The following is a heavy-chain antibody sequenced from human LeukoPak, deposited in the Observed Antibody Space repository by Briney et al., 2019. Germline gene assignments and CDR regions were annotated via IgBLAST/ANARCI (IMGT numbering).Heavy chain of an antibody. V-gene: IGHV3-11*01. CDR1: GFTFSDYY. J-gene: IGHJ5*02. CDR2: ISSSGSTI. Sequence: GGSLRLSCAASGFTFSDYYMSWIRQAPGKGLEWVSYISSSGSTIYYADSVKGRFTISRDNAKNSLYLQMNSLRSDDTAVYYCARGMSVDRRTIFGVVIGFDPWGQGTLVTVSS. CDR3: ARGMSVDRRTIFGVVIGFDP. D-gene: IGHD3-3*01.